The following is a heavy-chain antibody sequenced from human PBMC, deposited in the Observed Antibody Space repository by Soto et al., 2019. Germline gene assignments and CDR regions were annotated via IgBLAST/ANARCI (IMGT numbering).Heavy chain of an antibody. CDR2: IKPNTDDT. Sequence: GASVKVSCKPSGFTFSGFYLHWVRQAPGQGLEWMGWIKPNTDDTGYAQKFQGRVTLTWDTSSSAGYLDMSRLRSDDTAVYYCARSPYSLEGDVQHYYYGMDIWGLGTTVTVS. CDR3: ARSPYSLEGDVQHYYYGMDI. D-gene: IGHD2-15*01. V-gene: IGHV1-2*02. CDR1: GFTFSGFY. J-gene: IGHJ6*02.